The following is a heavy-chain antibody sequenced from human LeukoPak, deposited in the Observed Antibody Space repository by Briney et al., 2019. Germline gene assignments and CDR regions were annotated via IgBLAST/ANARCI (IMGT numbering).Heavy chain of an antibody. CDR3: ARDYGGAGNDY. CDR2: INRSGST. Sequence: SETLSLTCAVYGGSFSGYCWSWIRQPPGKGREWIGEINRSGSTNYKPSLKSRVTLSVDTSKNQFSLKLSSVTAADTAVYYCARDYGGAGNDYWGQGTLVTVSS. D-gene: IGHD4/OR15-4a*01. V-gene: IGHV4-34*01. CDR1: GGSFSGYC. J-gene: IGHJ4*02.